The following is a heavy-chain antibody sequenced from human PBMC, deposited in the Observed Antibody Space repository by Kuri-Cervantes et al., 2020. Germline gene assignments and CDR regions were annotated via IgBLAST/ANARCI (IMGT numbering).Heavy chain of an antibody. CDR2: IDWDDDT. D-gene: IGHD3-9*01. Sequence: SGPTLVKPTQTLTLTCTFSGFSLSTNGMRVSWIRQPPGKALEWLARIDWDDDTFYTTSLKTRLTISKDTSKNQVVLTMTNMDPVDTATYYCARTLRYFDWLLVDYWGQGTLVTVSS. V-gene: IGHV2-70*04. CDR3: ARTLRYFDWLLVDY. CDR1: GFSLSTNGMR. J-gene: IGHJ4*02.